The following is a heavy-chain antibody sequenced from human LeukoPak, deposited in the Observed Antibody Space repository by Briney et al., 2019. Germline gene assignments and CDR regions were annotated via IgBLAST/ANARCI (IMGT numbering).Heavy chain of an antibody. J-gene: IGHJ4*02. CDR2: IDEHGTTI. CDR1: GFTFSRYW. Sequence: GESLRLSCAASGFTFSRYWMHWVRQAPGEGLVWVSRIDEHGTTIDYADSVRDRFTVSRDNAKNTLYLHMNSLRAEDTAMYYCARDVGGAGSHWGQGSLVTVSS. V-gene: IGHV3-74*01. CDR3: ARDVGGAGSH. D-gene: IGHD3-10*01.